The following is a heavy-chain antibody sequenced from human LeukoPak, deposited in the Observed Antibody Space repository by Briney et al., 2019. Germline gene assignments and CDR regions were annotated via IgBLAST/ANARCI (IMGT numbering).Heavy chain of an antibody. V-gene: IGHV3-30*02. CDR3: AKETRGSYSDY. CDR2: DGTSK. J-gene: IGHJ4*02. Sequence: GGSLRLSXAASGFTFSSSGMHWVRQAPGKGMEWVAFDGTSKYYADSVKGRFTISRDNSKNTVYLQMNSLRAEDTAVYYCAKETRGSYSDYWGQGTLVTVSS. CDR1: GFTFSSSG. D-gene: IGHD1-26*01.